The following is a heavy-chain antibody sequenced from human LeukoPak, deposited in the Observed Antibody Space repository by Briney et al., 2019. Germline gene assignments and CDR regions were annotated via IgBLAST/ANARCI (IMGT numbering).Heavy chain of an antibody. CDR2: INPSGGST. CDR3: AILGPGIAAADKLMIFDY. V-gene: IGHV1-46*01. CDR1: GYTFTSYC. J-gene: IGHJ4*02. Sequence: GASVKVSCKASGYTFTSYCMHWVRQAPGQGLEWMGIINPSGGSTSYAQKFQGRVTMTRDTSTSTVYMELSSLRSEDTAVYYCAILGPGIAAADKLMIFDYWGQGTLVTVSS. D-gene: IGHD6-13*01.